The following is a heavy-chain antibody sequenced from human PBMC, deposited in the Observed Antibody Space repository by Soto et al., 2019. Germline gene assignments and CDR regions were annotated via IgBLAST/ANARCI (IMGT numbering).Heavy chain of an antibody. CDR3: ARGLSSPSATGI. J-gene: IGHJ4*02. CDR1: GGSVSICYY. Sequence: PSEALSVTGTVSGGSVSICYYWGWVRQPPGKGLGWSGSIHNSGRTSYNPSLRSRVTISVDTPKNQFSLTLTSVTAAATAVYYCARGLSSPSATGIWGKGIMVTVSS. D-gene: IGHD6-6*01. CDR2: IHNSGRT. V-gene: IGHV4-39*01.